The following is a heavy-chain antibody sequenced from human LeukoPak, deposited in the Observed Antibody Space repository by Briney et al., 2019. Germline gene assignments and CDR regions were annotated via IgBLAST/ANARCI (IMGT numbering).Heavy chain of an antibody. D-gene: IGHD6-13*01. V-gene: IGHV3-9*01. J-gene: IGHJ4*02. Sequence: GGSLRLSCAASGFTFDDYAMHWVRQAPGKGLEWVSGVSWNSGSIGYADSVKGRFTISRDNAKNSLYLQMNSLRAEDTALYYCAKGQYSSSWSHFDYWGQGTLVTVSS. CDR3: AKGQYSSSWSHFDY. CDR1: GFTFDDYA. CDR2: VSWNSGSI.